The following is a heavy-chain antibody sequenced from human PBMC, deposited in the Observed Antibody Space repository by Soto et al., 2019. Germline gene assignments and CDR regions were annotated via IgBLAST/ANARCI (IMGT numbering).Heavy chain of an antibody. CDR1: GFTFSSYA. J-gene: IGHJ4*02. CDR3: AKDPDVVVAANFDY. Sequence: PGGSLRLSCAASGFTFSSYAMSWVRQAPGKGLEWVSAISGGGGSTYYADSVKGRFTISRDNSKNTLYLQMNSLRAEDTAVYYCAKDPDVVVAANFDYWGQGTLVTVSS. D-gene: IGHD2-15*01. V-gene: IGHV3-23*01. CDR2: ISGGGGST.